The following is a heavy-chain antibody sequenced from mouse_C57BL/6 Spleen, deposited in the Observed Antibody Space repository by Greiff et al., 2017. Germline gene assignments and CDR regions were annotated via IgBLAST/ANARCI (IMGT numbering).Heavy chain of an antibody. CDR1: GYTFTSYW. CDR2: IDPSDSET. Sequence: QVQLKQPGAELVRPGSSVKLSCKASGYTFTSYWMHWVKQRPIQGLEWIGNIDPSDSETHYNQKFKDKATLTVDKSSSTAYMQLSSLTSEDSAVYYCARGGVGHYYGSSYYFDYWGQGTTLTVSS. J-gene: IGHJ2*01. V-gene: IGHV1-52*01. D-gene: IGHD1-1*01. CDR3: ARGGVGHYYGSSYYFDY.